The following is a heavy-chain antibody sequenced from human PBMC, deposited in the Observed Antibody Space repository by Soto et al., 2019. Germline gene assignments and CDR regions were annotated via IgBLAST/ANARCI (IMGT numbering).Heavy chain of an antibody. Sequence: GESLKISCNGSGYSFTSYWISWVRQMPGKGLEWMGRIDPSDSYTNYSPSFQGHVTISADKSISTAYLQWSSLKASDTAMYYCARVPSVANYYYYYGMDVWGQGTTVTV. CDR1: GYSFTSYW. CDR2: IDPSDSYT. D-gene: IGHD2-15*01. CDR3: ARVPSVANYYYYYGMDV. V-gene: IGHV5-10-1*01. J-gene: IGHJ6*02.